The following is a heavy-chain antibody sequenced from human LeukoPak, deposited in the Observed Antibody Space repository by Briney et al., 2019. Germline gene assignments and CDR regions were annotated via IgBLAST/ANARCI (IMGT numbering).Heavy chain of an antibody. V-gene: IGHV1-18*01. CDR2: ISAYNGNT. CDR1: GYTFTSYG. Sequence: ASVKVSCKASGYTFTSYGISWVRQAPGQGLEWMGWISAYNGNTNYAQKLQGRVTMTTDTSTSTAYMELRSLRSDDTAVYYCARGIVSYYYDSSGYSGYYYYYMDVWGKGTTVTVSS. CDR3: ARGIVSYYYDSSGYSGYYYYYMDV. D-gene: IGHD3-22*01. J-gene: IGHJ6*03.